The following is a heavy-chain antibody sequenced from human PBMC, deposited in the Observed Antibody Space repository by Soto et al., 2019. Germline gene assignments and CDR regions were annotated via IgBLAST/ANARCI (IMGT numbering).Heavy chain of an antibody. J-gene: IGHJ6*02. CDR3: ARLALLWFGELYGYYYGMDV. CDR1: GGSFSGYY. Sequence: SETLSLTCAVYGGSFSGYYWSWIRQPPGKGLEWIGEINHSGSTNYNPSLKSRVTISVDTSKNQFSLKLSSVTAADTAVYYCARLALLWFGELYGYYYGMDVWGQGTTVTVS. D-gene: IGHD3-10*01. V-gene: IGHV4-34*01. CDR2: INHSGST.